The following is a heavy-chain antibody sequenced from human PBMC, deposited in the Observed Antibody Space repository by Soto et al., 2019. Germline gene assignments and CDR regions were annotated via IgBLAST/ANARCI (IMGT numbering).Heavy chain of an antibody. CDR1: GFTFQDYA. V-gene: IGHV3-9*01. Sequence: GGSLRLSCAASGFTFQDYAMHWVRQVPGKGLEWVSGISWNSGIKAYANSVKGRFTISRDNAKNSLDLQMNSLRAEDTAFYYCTKVYGSGTYYPISSFDYWGQGTLVTVSS. CDR2: ISWNSGIK. J-gene: IGHJ4*02. CDR3: TKVYGSGTYYPISSFDY. D-gene: IGHD3-10*01.